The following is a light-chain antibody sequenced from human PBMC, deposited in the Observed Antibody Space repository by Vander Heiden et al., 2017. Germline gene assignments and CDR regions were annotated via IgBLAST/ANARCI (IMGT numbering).Light chain of an antibody. CDR2: WAS. V-gene: IGKV4-1*01. CDR3: QQYDRFPWT. J-gene: IGKJ1*01. Sequence: LMPQSPVPLPVSLGAPAPLHCNTAQSVLHSSTNQNLLDWHHQKPGQPPKLLIYWASARESGVPDLFRGSGSGRDCTVTISSLQAEDVALYDSQQYDRFPWTFGQGTKVEIK. CDR1: QSVLHSSTNQNL.